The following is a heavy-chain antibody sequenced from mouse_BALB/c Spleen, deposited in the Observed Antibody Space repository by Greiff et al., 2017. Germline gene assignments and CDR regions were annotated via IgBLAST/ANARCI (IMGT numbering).Heavy chain of an antibody. D-gene: IGHD1-1*01. CDR2: INPSTGYT. V-gene: IGHV1-7*01. CDR1: GYTFTSYW. J-gene: IGHJ1*01. CDR3: ARGYGSWYFDV. Sequence: QVQLKQSGAELAKPGASVKMSCKASGYTFTSYWMHWVKQRPGQGLEWIGYINPSTGYTEYNQKFKDKATLTADKSSSTAYMQLSSLTSEDSAVYYCARGYGSWYFDVWGAGTTVTVSS.